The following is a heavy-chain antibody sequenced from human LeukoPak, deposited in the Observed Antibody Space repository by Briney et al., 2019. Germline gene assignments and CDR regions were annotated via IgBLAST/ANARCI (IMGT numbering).Heavy chain of an antibody. J-gene: IGHJ4*02. CDR2: ISGSGGST. D-gene: IGHD3-22*01. Sequence: PGGSLRLSCAASGFTFSSYAMSWVRQAPGKGLEWVSAISGSGGSTYYADSVKGRFTISRDNSKNTLYLQMNSLRAEDTAVYYCAKSSRSSGYYYYFDYWGQGTLVTVSS. V-gene: IGHV3-23*01. CDR1: GFTFSSYA. CDR3: AKSSRSSGYYYYFDY.